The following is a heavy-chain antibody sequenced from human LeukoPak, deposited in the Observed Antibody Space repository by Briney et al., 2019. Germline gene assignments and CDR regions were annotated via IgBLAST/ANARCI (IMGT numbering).Heavy chain of an antibody. Sequence: GASVTVSFKSSGYTFTSYHMHWVRQAPGQGLELMGIINPSGGSTNYAHRFRVRVTITMDMSTGTVYMELSSMTSEDTAVYYCAREAITIFGLVRTQTTKGPNRFDPWGQGTLVTVSS. CDR2: INPSGGST. CDR1: GYTFTSYH. D-gene: IGHD3-3*01. CDR3: AREAITIFGLVRTQTTKGPNRFDP. J-gene: IGHJ5*02. V-gene: IGHV1-46*01.